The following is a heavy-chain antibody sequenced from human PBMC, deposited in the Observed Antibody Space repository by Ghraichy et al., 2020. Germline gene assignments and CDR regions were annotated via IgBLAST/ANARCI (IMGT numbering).Heavy chain of an antibody. V-gene: IGHV4-34*01. CDR2: INHSGST. D-gene: IGHD6-19*01. CDR1: GGSFSGNY. Sequence: SETLSLTCGVFGGSFSGNYWSWIRQSPGEGLEWIGEINHSGSTNYNPSLKSRITISVDTSKKQFFLKLSSVTAADTAVYYCVRVGYTSGWWDWGQGTLVTVSS. J-gene: IGHJ4*02. CDR3: VRVGYTSGWWD.